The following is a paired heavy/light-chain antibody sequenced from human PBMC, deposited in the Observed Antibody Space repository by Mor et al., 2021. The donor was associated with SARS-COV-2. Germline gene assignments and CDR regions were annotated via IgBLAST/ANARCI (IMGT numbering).Heavy chain of an antibody. D-gene: IGHD6-6*01. Sequence: QVQLQESGPGLVKPSQTLSLTCTVSGGSISSGNYCWSWIRQPAGKGLEWIGRIHFSGSTNFNPSLTSRVTMSLDTSRDQLSLKLSSVTAADTAVYYCAREAQLERGAFGYYYYGMDVWGQGTTVTVSS. CDR1: GGSISSGNYC. V-gene: IGHV4-61*02. CDR2: IHFSGST. CDR3: AREAQLERGAFGYYYYGMDV. J-gene: IGHJ6*02.
Light chain of an antibody. Sequence: QSVLTQPPSASGTPGQRVTISCSGSSSNIGSSPVNWYQLLPGTAPKLLIYSNNQRPSGVPDRFSGSRSGTSASLAISGLQSEDEADYYCAAWDDSLNGRVFGGGTKLTVL. V-gene: IGLV1-44*01. CDR3: AAWDDSLNGRV. CDR1: SSNIGSSP. J-gene: IGLJ3*02. CDR2: SNN.